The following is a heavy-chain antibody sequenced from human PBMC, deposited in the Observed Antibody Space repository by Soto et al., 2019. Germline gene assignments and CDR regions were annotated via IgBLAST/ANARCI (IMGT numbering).Heavy chain of an antibody. Sequence: QVQLQESGPGLVKPSQTLSLTCTVSGGSITSSGYSWSWIRQHPGEGLEWIGFTSNSGSTSYNPSLKSRVTISVDTSSNQFSLNLKSVTAADTAVYYCARGGGSTKVDYWGQGTLVTVSP. CDR2: TSNSGST. D-gene: IGHD2-2*01. J-gene: IGHJ4*02. CDR3: ARGGGSTKVDY. CDR1: GGSITSSGYS. V-gene: IGHV4-31*03.